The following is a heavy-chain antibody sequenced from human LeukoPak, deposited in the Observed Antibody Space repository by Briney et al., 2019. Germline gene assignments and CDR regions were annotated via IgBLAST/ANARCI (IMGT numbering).Heavy chain of an antibody. V-gene: IGHV3-23*01. CDR1: GFTFSTYA. CDR2: VSGSGSST. Sequence: GGSLRLSCAASGFTFSTYAMSWVRQAPGKGLEWVSAVSGSGSSTYYADSVKGRFTISRDNSKNTIYLQINSLRAEDTAVYYCAKDSGGTYFYYYYYMDVWGKGTTVTVSS. CDR3: AKDSGGTYFYYYYYMDV. J-gene: IGHJ6*03. D-gene: IGHD1-26*01.